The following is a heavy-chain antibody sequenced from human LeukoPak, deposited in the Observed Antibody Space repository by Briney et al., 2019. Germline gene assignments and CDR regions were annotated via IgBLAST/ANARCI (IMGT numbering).Heavy chain of an antibody. J-gene: IGHJ4*02. CDR2: ISYDGSNK. D-gene: IGHD3-22*01. CDR3: ASLDYYDSSGYYDTIDY. V-gene: IGHV3-30*04. Sequence: GGSLRLSCAASGFTFSSYAMHWVRQAPGKGLEWVAVISYDGSNKYYADSVKGRFTISRDNSKNTLYLQMNSLRAEDTAVYYCASLDYYDSSGYYDTIDYWGQGTLVTVSS. CDR1: GFTFSSYA.